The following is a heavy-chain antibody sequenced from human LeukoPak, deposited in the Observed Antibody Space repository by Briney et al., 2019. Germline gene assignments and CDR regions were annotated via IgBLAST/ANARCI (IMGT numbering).Heavy chain of an antibody. CDR2: ISPNSGGT. J-gene: IGHJ3*02. CDR1: GYTFTGYY. CDR3: ARAHYYGSGSYYPRGAFDI. Sequence: RVASVKVSCKASGYTFTGYYMHWVRQAPGQGLEWMGWISPNSGGTNYAQKSQGWVTMTRDTSISTAYMELSRLRSDDTAVYYCARAHYYGSGSYYPRGAFDIWGQGTMVTVSS. D-gene: IGHD3-10*01. V-gene: IGHV1-2*04.